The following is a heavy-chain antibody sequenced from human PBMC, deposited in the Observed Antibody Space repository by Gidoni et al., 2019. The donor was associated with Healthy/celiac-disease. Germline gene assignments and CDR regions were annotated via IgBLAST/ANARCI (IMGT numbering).Heavy chain of an antibody. CDR1: GFTLSSYA. CDR3: ARDWLYYDSSGYSTYFDY. J-gene: IGHJ4*02. D-gene: IGHD3-22*01. V-gene: IGHV3-30*04. Sequence: QVQLVESGGGVVQPGRSLRLSCAASGFTLSSYALHWVRQAPGKGLEWVAVISYDGSNKYYADSVKGRFTISRDNSKNTLYLQMNSLRAEDTAVYYCARDWLYYDSSGYSTYFDYWGQGTLVTVSS. CDR2: ISYDGSNK.